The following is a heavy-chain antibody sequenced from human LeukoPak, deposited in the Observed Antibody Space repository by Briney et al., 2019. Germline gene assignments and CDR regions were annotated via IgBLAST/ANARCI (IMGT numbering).Heavy chain of an antibody. CDR2: ISGSGGST. Sequence: GGSLRLSCAASGFTFSSYAMSWVRQAPGKGLEWVSAISGSGGSTYYADPVKGRFTISRDNSKNTLYLQMNSLRAEDTAVYYCAKGGSYGYESWFDPWGQGTLVTVSS. V-gene: IGHV3-23*01. D-gene: IGHD5-18*01. CDR3: AKGGSYGYESWFDP. J-gene: IGHJ5*02. CDR1: GFTFSSYA.